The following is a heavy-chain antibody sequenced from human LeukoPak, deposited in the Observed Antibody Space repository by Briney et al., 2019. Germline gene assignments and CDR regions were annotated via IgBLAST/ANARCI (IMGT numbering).Heavy chain of an antibody. CDR3: ARDPSYDFWSGYYLDHFDY. D-gene: IGHD3-3*01. CDR1: GYTFTGYY. V-gene: IGHV1-2*02. CDR2: INPNSGGA. Sequence: GASVKVSCKASGYTFTGYYMHWVRQAPGQGLEWMGWINPNSGGANYAQKFQGGVTMTRDTSISTAYMELSGLRSDDTAVYYCARDPSYDFWSGYYLDHFDYWGQGTLVTVSS. J-gene: IGHJ4*02.